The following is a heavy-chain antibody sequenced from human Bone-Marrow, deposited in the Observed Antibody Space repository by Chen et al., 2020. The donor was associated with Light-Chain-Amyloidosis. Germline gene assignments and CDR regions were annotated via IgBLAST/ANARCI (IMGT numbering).Heavy chain of an antibody. CDR3: AKARLYSGSYWGNVDY. Sequence: VQLVESGGGLVQPGGSLRLSCVASGFTFSRYGIFWVRQAPGKGLEWVALISYDANRDDHAHAVKGRVTATRDNSKNTLYLQMNSLRIEDTAVYYCAKARLYSGSYWGNVDYWGQGTLVTVSS. CDR1: GFTFSRYG. V-gene: IGHV3-30*18. D-gene: IGHD1-26*01. J-gene: IGHJ4*02. CDR2: ISYDANRD.